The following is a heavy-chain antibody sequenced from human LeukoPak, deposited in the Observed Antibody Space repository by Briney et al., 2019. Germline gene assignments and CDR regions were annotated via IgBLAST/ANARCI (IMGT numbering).Heavy chain of an antibody. CDR3: ARTTYTPPLYYFDY. J-gene: IGHJ4*02. CDR1: GYSISSGYS. V-gene: IGHV4-38-2*02. D-gene: IGHD3-16*01. CDR2: IYHSGST. Sequence: PSETLSLTCTVSGYSISSGYSWGWIRQPPGKGLEWIGSIYHSGSTYYNPSLKGRVTISVDTSKNQFSLKLSSVTAADTAVYYCARTTYTPPLYYFDYWGQGTLVTVSS.